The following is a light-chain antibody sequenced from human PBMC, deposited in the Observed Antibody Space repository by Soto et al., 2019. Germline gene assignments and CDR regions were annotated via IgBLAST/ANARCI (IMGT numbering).Light chain of an antibody. Sequence: AVQLTQSPSSLSASVGDTVSITCRASQGIGGDLAWYQQRPGKAPVLLLYDATRLESGVPSRFSGSGSGTDFSLTITRLQPEDFATYICQQFNSYPRTFGQGTKV. J-gene: IGKJ1*01. CDR1: QGIGGD. V-gene: IGKV1-13*02. CDR3: QQFNSYPRT. CDR2: DAT.